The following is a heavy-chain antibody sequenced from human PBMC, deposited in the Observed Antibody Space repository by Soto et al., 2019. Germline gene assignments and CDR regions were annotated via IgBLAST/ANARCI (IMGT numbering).Heavy chain of an antibody. Sequence: ADTLSLTCTVSGGSISRYYWSWIRQPPGKGLEWIGYIYYSGSTNYNPSLKSRVTISVDTSKNQFSLKLSSVTAADTAVYYCARHPRVSDWDFDYWGQGTLVTVSS. J-gene: IGHJ4*02. D-gene: IGHD2-21*01. CDR2: IYYSGST. V-gene: IGHV4-59*08. CDR3: ARHPRVSDWDFDY. CDR1: GGSISRYY.